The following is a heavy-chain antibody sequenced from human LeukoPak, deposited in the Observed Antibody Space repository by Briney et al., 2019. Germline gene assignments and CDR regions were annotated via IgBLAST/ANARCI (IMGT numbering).Heavy chain of an antibody. V-gene: IGHV4-39*01. CDR2: IYYSGST. Sequence: SETLSLTCTVSGGSGSSSSYYWGWIRQPPGKGLEWIGNIYYSGSTYYNPSLKSRVTISVGRSKNQFSLKLTSVTAADTAVYYCARAPLAAFDIWGQGTLVTVSS. CDR1: GGSGSSSSYY. CDR3: ARAPLAAFDI. J-gene: IGHJ3*02.